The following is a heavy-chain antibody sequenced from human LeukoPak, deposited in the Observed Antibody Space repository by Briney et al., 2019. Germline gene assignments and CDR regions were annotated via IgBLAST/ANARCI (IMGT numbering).Heavy chain of an antibody. CDR1: GGSISSSNW. D-gene: IGHD3-22*01. CDR3: ARANYYDSSGLRY. V-gene: IGHV4-4*02. Sequence: TSETLSLTCAVSGGSISSSNWWSWVRQPPGKGLEWIGEIYHSGSTNYNPSLKSRVTISVDKSKNQFSLKLSSVTAADTAVYYCARANYYDSSGLRYWGQGTLVTVSS. J-gene: IGHJ4*02. CDR2: IYHSGST.